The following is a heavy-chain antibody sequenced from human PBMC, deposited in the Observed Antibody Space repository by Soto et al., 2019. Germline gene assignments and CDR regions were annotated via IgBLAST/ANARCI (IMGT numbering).Heavy chain of an antibody. CDR2: IGDSGAST. CDR3: AKGVELDV. D-gene: IGHD1-26*01. CDR1: GFSFSSFA. V-gene: IGHV3-23*01. J-gene: IGHJ6*04. Sequence: EVLLLESGGGLVQPGGSLRLSCEASGFSFSSFAMNWVRQAPGKGLEWVSAIGDSGASTYYADSVKGRFTISRDNSRNTPYLQLNSLRAADTAVYYCAKGVELDVWGNGTTVTVSS.